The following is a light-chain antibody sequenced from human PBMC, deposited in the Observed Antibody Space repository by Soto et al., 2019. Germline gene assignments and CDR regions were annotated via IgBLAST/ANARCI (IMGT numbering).Light chain of an antibody. CDR1: SSDIGADDF. J-gene: IGLJ2*01. CDR2: EVT. V-gene: IGLV2-14*01. Sequence: QSALTQPASVSGSPGQSITISCTGTSSDIGADDFVSWYQHHPDKTPKLIIFEVTYRPTGLSHRFSASKSGNTASLTISGLEAEDEAFYYCSSYRKTTFTHVVFGGGTQLTVL. CDR3: SSYRKTTFTHVV.